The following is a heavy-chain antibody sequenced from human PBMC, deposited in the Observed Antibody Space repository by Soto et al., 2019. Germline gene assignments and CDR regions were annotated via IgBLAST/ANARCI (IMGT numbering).Heavy chain of an antibody. J-gene: IGHJ4*02. Sequence: QVQLVQSGAEVKKPGSSVKVSCKASGGTFSSYAISWVRQAPGQGLEWTGGIIPIFGTANYAQKFQGRVTLTADESTSTAYMELGSLRSEDTAVYYCARESRYCSGGSCYFLPGIDYWGQGTLVTVSS. D-gene: IGHD2-15*01. CDR1: GGTFSSYA. CDR3: ARESRYCSGGSCYFLPGIDY. V-gene: IGHV1-69*12. CDR2: IIPIFGTA.